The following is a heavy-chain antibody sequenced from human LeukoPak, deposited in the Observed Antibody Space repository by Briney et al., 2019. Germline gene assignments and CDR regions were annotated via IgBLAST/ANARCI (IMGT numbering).Heavy chain of an antibody. J-gene: IGHJ4*02. D-gene: IGHD2-2*01. CDR3: ARLRYCSSSCYGLYYFDH. Sequence: GGSLRLSCAASGFIFSDYYMSWIRQAPGKGLEWISYISGSGSTKYYADSVKGRFTISRDNAKNSLYLQMNSLRAEDTAVYYCARLRYCSSSCYGLYYFDHWGQGTLVTVSS. CDR2: ISGSGSTK. V-gene: IGHV3-11*01. CDR1: GFIFSDYY.